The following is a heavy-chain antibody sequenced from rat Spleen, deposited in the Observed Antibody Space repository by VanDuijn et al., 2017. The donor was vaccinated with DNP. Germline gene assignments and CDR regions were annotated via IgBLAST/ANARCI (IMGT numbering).Heavy chain of an antibody. CDR3: TTDFERGY. D-gene: IGHD1-11*01. V-gene: IGHV5-20*01. J-gene: IGHJ2*01. Sequence: EVQLVESGGGLVQPGRSLKLSCAASGFTFSHYYMAWVRQAPKKGLEWVATISYDGSTTYYQDSVKGRFTISRDNAKSTLYLRMDSLRSEDTATYYCTTDFERGYWGQGVMVTVSS. CDR2: ISYDGSTT. CDR1: GFTFSHYY.